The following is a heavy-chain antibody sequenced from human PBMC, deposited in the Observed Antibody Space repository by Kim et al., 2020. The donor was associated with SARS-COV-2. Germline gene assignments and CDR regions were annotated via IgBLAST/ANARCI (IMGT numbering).Heavy chain of an antibody. CDR2: IKTRPDNYAT. D-gene: IGHD3-16*01. J-gene: IGHJ1*01. Sequence: GGSLRLSCAASGFTLSGFDVHWVRQASGKGLEWVGRIKTRPDNYATASSTSATGTFTSSRDDSTHTAHLQSHRLVIEDTANYSCLSGQMPGTRGMDQH. V-gene: IGHV3-73*01. CDR1: GFTLSGFD. CDR3: LSGQMPGTRGMDQH.